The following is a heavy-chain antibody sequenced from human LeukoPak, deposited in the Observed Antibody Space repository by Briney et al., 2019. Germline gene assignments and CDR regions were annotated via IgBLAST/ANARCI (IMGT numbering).Heavy chain of an antibody. V-gene: IGHV4-59*01. CDR2: IHYSGST. CDR1: GDSIRSYY. J-gene: IGHJ4*02. CDR3: ARGTYYYDSSGYYYTGGGAPMPFH. Sequence: SETLSLTCTVSGDSIRSYYWSWIRQPPGKGLEWIGNIHYSGSTKYNPSLKSRVTISVDTSKNQFSRRVTSLTAADTAVYYCARGTYYYDSSGYYYTGGGAPMPFHWGQGTLVTVSS. D-gene: IGHD3-22*01.